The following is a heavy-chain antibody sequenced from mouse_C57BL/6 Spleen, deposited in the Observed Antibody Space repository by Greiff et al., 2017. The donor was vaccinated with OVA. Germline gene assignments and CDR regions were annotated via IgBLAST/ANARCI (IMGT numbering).Heavy chain of an antibody. J-gene: IGHJ1*03. V-gene: IGHV5-17*01. CDR2: LSSGRSTI. CDR1: GFTFSDYG. CDR3: ARRVDWYFDV. Sequence: EVQRVESGGGLVKPGGSLKLSCAASGFTFSDYGMHWVRQAPEKGLEGVAYLSSGRSTIYYADTVKGRFSISRDNAKNTLFLQMTSLRSEDTAMYYCARRVDWYFDVWGTGTTVTVSS. D-gene: IGHD1-1*01.